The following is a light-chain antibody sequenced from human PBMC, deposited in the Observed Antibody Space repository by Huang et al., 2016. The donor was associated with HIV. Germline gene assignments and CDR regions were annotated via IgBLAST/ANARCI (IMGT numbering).Light chain of an antibody. V-gene: IGKV3-11*01. J-gene: IGKJ4*01. CDR1: ESISFF. CDR3: QQRSNWPLT. Sequence: EIVLTQSPATLSLSPGERATLSCRASESISFFLAWYQQKPGQAPRLLIYDASIRATDIPARFSGGGSGTDFTLTISSLEPEDFAVYYCQQRSNWPLTFGGGTKVEIK. CDR2: DAS.